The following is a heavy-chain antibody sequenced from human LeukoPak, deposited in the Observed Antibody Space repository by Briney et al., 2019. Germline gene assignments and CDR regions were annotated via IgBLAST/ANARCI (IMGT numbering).Heavy chain of an antibody. J-gene: IGHJ5*02. CDR3: AREGDTSGYHYWFDH. Sequence: SETLSLTCTVSGGSMSSYVWSWVRQPAGKGREWIGRIFGSGSANYNPALNGRVTVSIDTSKNQFSLKLNSVTAADTAVYYCAREGDTSGYHYWFDHWGPGTLVTV. D-gene: IGHD3-22*01. V-gene: IGHV4-4*07. CDR2: IFGSGSA. CDR1: GGSMSSYV.